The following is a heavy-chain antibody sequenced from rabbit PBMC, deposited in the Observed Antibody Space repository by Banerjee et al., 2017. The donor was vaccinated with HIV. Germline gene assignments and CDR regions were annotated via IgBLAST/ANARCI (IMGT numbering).Heavy chain of an antibody. CDR1: GFSFSNSDY. Sequence: QEQLEESGGGLVKPGASLTLTCTASGFSFSNSDYMCWVRQAPGKGLEWIGCIYGGSSGSTYYASWAKGRFTITRSTSLNTVTLQMTSLTAADTATYFCARGDDASGYYRAFNLWGPGTLVTVS. J-gene: IGHJ4*01. D-gene: IGHD1-1*01. CDR2: IYGGSSGST. CDR3: ARGDDASGYYRAFNL. V-gene: IGHV1S45*01.